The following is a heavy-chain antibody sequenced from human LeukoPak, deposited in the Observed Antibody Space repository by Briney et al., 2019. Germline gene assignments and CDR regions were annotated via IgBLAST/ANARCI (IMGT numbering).Heavy chain of an antibody. D-gene: IGHD6-13*01. V-gene: IGHV4-39*01. CDR3: ARGPYSSSWYKYFQH. J-gene: IGHJ1*01. Sequence: PSETLSLTCTVSGGSISSSSYYWGWIRQPPGKGLEWIGSIYYSGSTYYNPSLKSRVTISVDTSKNQFSLKLSSVTAADTAVYYCARGPYSSSWYKYFQHWGQGTLVTVSS. CDR1: GGSISSSSYY. CDR2: IYYSGST.